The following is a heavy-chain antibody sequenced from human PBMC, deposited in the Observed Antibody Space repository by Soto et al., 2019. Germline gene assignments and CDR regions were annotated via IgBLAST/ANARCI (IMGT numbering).Heavy chain of an antibody. D-gene: IGHD3-10*01. Sequence: SETLSLTCTVSGGSISIGGYYWSWIRHHPGKGLEWIGYIYYSGSTYYNPSLKSRVTISVDTSKNQFSLKLSSVTAADTAVYYCARATSITMVRGVSEYWFDPWGQGTLVTAPQ. CDR3: ARATSITMVRGVSEYWFDP. V-gene: IGHV4-31*03. CDR2: IYYSGST. CDR1: GGSISIGGYY. J-gene: IGHJ5*02.